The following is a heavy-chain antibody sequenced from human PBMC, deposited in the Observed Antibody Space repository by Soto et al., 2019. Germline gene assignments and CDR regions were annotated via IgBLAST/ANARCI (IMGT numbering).Heavy chain of an antibody. CDR3: ARVRIFGVVRYYFDY. J-gene: IGHJ4*02. D-gene: IGHD3-3*01. Sequence: SETLSLTCAVYGGSFSGYYWSWIRQPPGKGLEWIGEINHSGSTNYNPSLKSRVTISVDTSKNQFSLKLSSVTAADTAVYYCARVRIFGVVRYYFDYWGQGTLVTVSS. CDR1: GGSFSGYY. V-gene: IGHV4-34*01. CDR2: INHSGST.